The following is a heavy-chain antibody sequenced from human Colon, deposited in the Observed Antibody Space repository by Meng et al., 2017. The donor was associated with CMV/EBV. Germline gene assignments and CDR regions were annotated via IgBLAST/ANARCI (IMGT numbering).Heavy chain of an antibody. CDR1: GYIFTDFY. V-gene: IGHV1-2*02. CDR3: ARHNSYGSGSYYEHIYDY. D-gene: IGHD3-10*01. CDR2: INPHSGGT. Sequence: ASVKVSCKASGYIFTDFYMYWVRQAPGQGLEWMGWINPHSGGTDYAQRFQGRVTMTRDTSITTAYMELSRLTSNDTAGYYCARHNSYGSGSYYEHIYDYWGQGTLVTVSS. J-gene: IGHJ4*02.